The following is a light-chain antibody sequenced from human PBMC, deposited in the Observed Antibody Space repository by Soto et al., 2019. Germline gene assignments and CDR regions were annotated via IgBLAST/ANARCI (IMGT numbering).Light chain of an antibody. CDR1: SSDVGSYNL. J-gene: IGLJ1*01. CDR2: EGS. CDR3: SSYAGISTYV. V-gene: IGLV2-23*01. Sequence: QSALAQPASVSGSPGQSITISCTGTSSDVGSYNLVSWYQQHPGKAPKLMIYEGSKRPSGVSNRFSGSKSGNTASLTISGLQAEDEADYYSSSYAGISTYVFGTGTKVTVL.